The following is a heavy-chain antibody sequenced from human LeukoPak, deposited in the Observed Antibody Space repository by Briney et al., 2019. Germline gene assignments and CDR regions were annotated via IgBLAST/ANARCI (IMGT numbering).Heavy chain of an antibody. Sequence: GGSLRLSCAASGFTFSSYAMSWVRQAPGKGLEWVSATSGGVGSTYYADSVKGRFTISRDNSKNTLYLQMNSLRAEDTAVYYCAKEEGYSSTWPDYWGQGTLVTVSS. J-gene: IGHJ4*02. CDR2: TSGGVGST. V-gene: IGHV3-23*01. D-gene: IGHD6-13*01. CDR1: GFTFSSYA. CDR3: AKEEGYSSTWPDY.